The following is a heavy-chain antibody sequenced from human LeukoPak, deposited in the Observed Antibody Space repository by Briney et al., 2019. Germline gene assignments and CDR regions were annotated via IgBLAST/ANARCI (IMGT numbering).Heavy chain of an antibody. CDR3: ARGAPPQN. CDR2: VYYTGAS. Sequence: SETLSLTCSVSGGSINNYYWGWIRQPPGKGLEWIGSVYYTGASYYNPSLKSRVTISIDTSKKHFSLKLTSVTAADTAVYYCARGAPPQNWGQGTLVTVSS. CDR1: GGSINNYY. J-gene: IGHJ4*02. V-gene: IGHV4-39*07.